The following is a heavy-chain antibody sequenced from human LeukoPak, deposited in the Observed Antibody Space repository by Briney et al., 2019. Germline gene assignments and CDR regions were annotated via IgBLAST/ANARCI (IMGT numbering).Heavy chain of an antibody. D-gene: IGHD5-18*01. V-gene: IGHV3-9*01. J-gene: IGHJ4*02. Sequence: PGGSRRLSCASSGFSCDDYAMHWVRQAPGKGLELVSGISWNSASIGYADSVKGRFTISRDNAKNSLYLQMNSLRAEDTALYYCAKSLGYSYGLFDYWGQGTLVTVSS. CDR1: GFSCDDYA. CDR3: AKSLGYSYGLFDY. CDR2: ISWNSASI.